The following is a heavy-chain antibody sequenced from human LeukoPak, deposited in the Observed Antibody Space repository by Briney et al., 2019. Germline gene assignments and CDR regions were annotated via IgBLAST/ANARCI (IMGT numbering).Heavy chain of an antibody. CDR1: GGSISSYY. Sequence: SETLSLTCTVSGGSISSYYWSWIRQPPGKGLEWIGYIYYSGSTNYNPSLKSRVTISVDTSKNQFSLKLSSVTAADTAVYYCARVMRDGYNFAFDIWGQGTMVTVSS. V-gene: IGHV4-59*01. J-gene: IGHJ3*02. CDR2: IYYSGST. D-gene: IGHD5-24*01. CDR3: ARVMRDGYNFAFDI.